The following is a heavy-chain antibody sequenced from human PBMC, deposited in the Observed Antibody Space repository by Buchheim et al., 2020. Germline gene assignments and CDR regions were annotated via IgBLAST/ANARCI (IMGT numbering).Heavy chain of an antibody. D-gene: IGHD1-26*01. Sequence: QVQLQESGPGPVKPSGTLSLTCAVSGGSIRSTNWWTWVRQPPGKGLEWIGEIYHSGSTNYNPSLKRRVTISVDKSKNQFSLKVTAVTAADTAAYYCARGNGSYSFNYWGQGTL. V-gene: IGHV4-4*02. CDR2: IYHSGST. CDR1: GGSIRSTNW. CDR3: ARGNGSYSFNY. J-gene: IGHJ4*02.